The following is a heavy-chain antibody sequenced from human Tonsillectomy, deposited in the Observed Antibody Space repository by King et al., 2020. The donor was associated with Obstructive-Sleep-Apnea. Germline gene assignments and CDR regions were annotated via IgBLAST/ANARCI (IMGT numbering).Heavy chain of an antibody. CDR3: ARESGGITIIRGLWYY. D-gene: IGHD3-10*01. Sequence: LQLQESGPGLLKPSETLTLTCTVSGGSISSSSYYWGWIRQPPGRGLEWIGSIYYSGSTYYNSSLKSRATISVDTSKNQFSLKLNSVTAADTAVYYCARESGGITIIRGLWYYWGQGTLVTVSS. CDR1: GGSISSSSYY. V-gene: IGHV4-39*07. CDR2: IYYSGST. J-gene: IGHJ4*01.